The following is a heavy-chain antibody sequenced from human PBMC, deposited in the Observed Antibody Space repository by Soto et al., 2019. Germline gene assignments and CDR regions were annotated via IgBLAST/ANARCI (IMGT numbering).Heavy chain of an antibody. CDR1: GGNIGSYS. V-gene: IGHV4-59*01. CDR2: ISYSGST. CDR3: ARSVSMVRGSKSFDP. J-gene: IGHJ5*02. D-gene: IGHD3-10*01. Sequence: SETQSLTSTVSGGNIGSYSWSWIRQPPGKGLEWIGCISYSGSTNYNPSLKSRVTISVDTSKNQFSLKLSSVTAADTAVYYCARSVSMVRGSKSFDPWGQGTPVTVSS.